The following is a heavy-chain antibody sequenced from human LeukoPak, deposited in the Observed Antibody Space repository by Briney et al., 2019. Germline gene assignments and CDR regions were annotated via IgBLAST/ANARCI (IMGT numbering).Heavy chain of an antibody. J-gene: IGHJ3*02. CDR3: ARHDGPLLSAFDI. D-gene: IGHD5-24*01. CDR2: IYYTGST. CDR1: GGSISSSSYS. V-gene: IGHV4-39*01. Sequence: NSSETLSLTCTVSGGSISSSSYSWGWLRQPPLKGLEWIGSIYYTGSTYYNPSLKSRVTISVDTSKNQFSLKLSSVTAADTAVYYCARHDGPLLSAFDIWGQGTMVTVSS.